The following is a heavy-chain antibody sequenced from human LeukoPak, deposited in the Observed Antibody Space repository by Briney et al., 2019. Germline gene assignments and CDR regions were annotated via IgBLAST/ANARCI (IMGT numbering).Heavy chain of an antibody. CDR3: ARTTVTTWGEYYFDY. D-gene: IGHD4-17*01. CDR2: IYYSGST. Sequence: SSETLSLTCTVSGGSISSYYWSWIRQPPGKGLEWIGYIYYSGSTNYNPSLKGRVTISIDTSKNQFSLKLSSVIAADTAVYYCARTTVTTWGEYYFDYWGQGTLVTVSS. J-gene: IGHJ4*02. V-gene: IGHV4-59*01. CDR1: GGSISSYY.